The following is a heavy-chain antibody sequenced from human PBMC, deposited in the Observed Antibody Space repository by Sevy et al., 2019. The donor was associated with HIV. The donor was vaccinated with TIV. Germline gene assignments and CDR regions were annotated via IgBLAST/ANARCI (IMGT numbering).Heavy chain of an antibody. Sequence: ATVKVSCKASGYTFTSNNIHWVRQAPGQGLEWMGIINPSVGSTNYTQKFQGRVTMARDTSTSTVYMELSSLRSEDTAMYYCARRTLLHHLDYWGQGTAVTVSS. CDR1: GYTFTSNN. V-gene: IGHV1-46*03. CDR3: ARRTLLHHLDY. CDR2: INPSVGST. D-gene: IGHD2-2*02. J-gene: IGHJ4*02.